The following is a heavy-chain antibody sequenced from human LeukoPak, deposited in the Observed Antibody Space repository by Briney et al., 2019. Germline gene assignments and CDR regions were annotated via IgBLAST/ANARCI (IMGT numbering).Heavy chain of an antibody. CDR2: INHSGST. Sequence: PSETLSLTCAVYGGSFSGYYWSWIRQPPGKGLEWIGEINHSGSTNYNLSLKSRVTISVDTSKNQFSLKLSSVTAADTAVYYCARSRWLQYHDYWGQGTLVTVSS. D-gene: IGHD5-24*01. CDR1: GGSFSGYY. J-gene: IGHJ4*02. V-gene: IGHV4-34*01. CDR3: ARSRWLQYHDY.